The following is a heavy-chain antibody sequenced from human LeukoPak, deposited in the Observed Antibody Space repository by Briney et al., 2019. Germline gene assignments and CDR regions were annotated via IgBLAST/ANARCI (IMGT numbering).Heavy chain of an antibody. D-gene: IGHD6-19*01. CDR1: GFTFSSYA. J-gene: IGHJ4*02. CDR2: ISYDGSN. CDR3: ARANSSAWHNFDF. Sequence: GRSLRLSCAASGFTFSSYAMHWVRQAPGKGLEWVAVISYDGSNYYADSVKGRFTISRDNSRDTLYLEMNSLKAEDRAVYYCARANSSAWHNFDFWGQGTLVTVSS. V-gene: IGHV3-30-3*01.